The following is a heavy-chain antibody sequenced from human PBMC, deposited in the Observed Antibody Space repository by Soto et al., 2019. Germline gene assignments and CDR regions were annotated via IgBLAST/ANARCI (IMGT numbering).Heavy chain of an antibody. V-gene: IGHV4-59*08. D-gene: IGHD1-1*01. CDR2: IYYSGST. CDR1: GGSISSYY. Sequence: SETLSLTCTVSGGSISSYYWSWIRQPPGKGLEWIGYIYYSGSTNYNPSLKSRVTISVDTSKNQFSLKLSSVTAADTAVYYCAWHWVGRKDDQTSYPFDLWGQGTMVTVSS. J-gene: IGHJ3*01. CDR3: AWHWVGRKDDQTSYPFDL.